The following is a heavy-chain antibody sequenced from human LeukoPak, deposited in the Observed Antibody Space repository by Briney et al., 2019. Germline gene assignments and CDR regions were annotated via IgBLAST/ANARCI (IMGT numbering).Heavy chain of an antibody. D-gene: IGHD1-26*01. V-gene: IGHV4-31*03. J-gene: IGHJ4*02. CDR3: ARNSQWEPLLSY. CDR2: IYYSGST. CDR1: GGSISSGGYY. Sequence: PSQTLSLTCTVSGGSISSGGYYWSWIRQHPGKGLEWIGYIYYSGSTYYNPSLKSRVTISVDTSKNQFSLKLSSVTAADTAVYYCARNSQWEPLLSYWGQGTLVTVSS.